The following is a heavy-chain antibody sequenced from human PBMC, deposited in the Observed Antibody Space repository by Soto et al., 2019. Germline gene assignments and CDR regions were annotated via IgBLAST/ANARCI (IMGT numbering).Heavy chain of an antibody. Sequence: GGSLRLSCAASGFSVTANSMSWVRQAPGKGLEWVSVMHSDVTTYYADSVKGRFIISRDNSKNTLYLQMSNLRGEDAARYFCARQLSGSWYNWFDPWGQGTLVTVSS. D-gene: IGHD6-13*01. V-gene: IGHV3-53*01. J-gene: IGHJ5*02. CDR2: MHSDVTT. CDR3: ARQLSGSWYNWFDP. CDR1: GFSVTANS.